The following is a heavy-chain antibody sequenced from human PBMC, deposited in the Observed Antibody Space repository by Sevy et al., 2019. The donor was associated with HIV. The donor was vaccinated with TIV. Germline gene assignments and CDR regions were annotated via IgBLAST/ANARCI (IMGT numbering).Heavy chain of an antibody. D-gene: IGHD6-19*01. Sequence: SETLSLTCTVSGGSISSYYWSWIRQPPGKGLEWIGYIYYSGSTNYNPSLKSRVTISVDTSKNQFSLKLSSVTAAETAVYYCARENSSGWLPNYFDYWGQGTLVTVSS. CDR2: IYYSGST. CDR1: GGSISSYY. J-gene: IGHJ4*02. V-gene: IGHV4-59*01. CDR3: ARENSSGWLPNYFDY.